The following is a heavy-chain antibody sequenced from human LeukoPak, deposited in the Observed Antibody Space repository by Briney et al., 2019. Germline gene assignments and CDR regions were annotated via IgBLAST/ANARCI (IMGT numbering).Heavy chain of an antibody. CDR2: ISSSSNTI. CDR1: GFTFSNYS. V-gene: IGHV3-48*04. Sequence: QPGGSLRLSCAASGFTFSNYSMSWIRQAPGKGLEWVSYISSSSNTIYYADSVKGRFTISRDNAKNSLYLQMNSLRAEDTAVYYRAXLGIEQLAPDYWGRGTLVTVSS. J-gene: IGHJ4*02. D-gene: IGHD6-6*01. CDR3: AXLGIEQLAPDY.